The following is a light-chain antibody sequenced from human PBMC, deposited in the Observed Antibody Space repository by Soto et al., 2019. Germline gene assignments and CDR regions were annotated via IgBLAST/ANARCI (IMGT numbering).Light chain of an antibody. Sequence: QSVLTQPPSVSGAPGQRVTISCTGGSSNIGSTYDVQWYQQLPGTAPKLLIHGNTDRPSGVPDRFSGSKSGTSASLAITRLQADDEADYYCQSYDDSLSVHYVFGTGTKVTVL. CDR3: QSYDDSLSVHYV. J-gene: IGLJ1*01. V-gene: IGLV1-40*01. CDR1: SSNIGSTYD. CDR2: GNT.